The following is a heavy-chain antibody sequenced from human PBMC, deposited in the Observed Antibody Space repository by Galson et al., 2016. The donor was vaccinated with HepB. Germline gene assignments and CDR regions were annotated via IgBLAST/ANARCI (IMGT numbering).Heavy chain of an antibody. V-gene: IGHV3-7*03. CDR3: ARIAADGSTFDY. J-gene: IGHJ4*02. CDR2: INQDGSVE. Sequence: SLRLSCAASGFSIRNHWMSWVRQAPGKGLEWVANINQDGSVEKYADSVRGRFTVFKDNAKNSVYQQLNSLSADDTAVFYCARIAADGSTFDYWGQGTLVTVSS. D-gene: IGHD6-13*01. CDR1: GFSIRNHW.